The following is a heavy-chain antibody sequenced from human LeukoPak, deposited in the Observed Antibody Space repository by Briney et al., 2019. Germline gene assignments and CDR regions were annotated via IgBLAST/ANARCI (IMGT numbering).Heavy chain of an antibody. J-gene: IGHJ4*02. V-gene: IGHV3-30*02. Sequence: PGGSLRLSCAASGFTFSSYGMHWVRQAPGKGLEWVAFIRYDGSNKYYADSVKGRFTISRDNSKNTLYLQMNSLRAEDTAVYYCAKGIGQLVPFDYWGQGTLVTVSS. CDR2: IRYDGSNK. CDR1: GFTFSSYG. CDR3: AKGIGQLVPFDY. D-gene: IGHD6-6*01.